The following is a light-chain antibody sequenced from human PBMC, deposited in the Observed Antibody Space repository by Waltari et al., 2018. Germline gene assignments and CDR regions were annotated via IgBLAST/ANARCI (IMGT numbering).Light chain of an antibody. CDR3: CSYAGRYTNYV. V-gene: IGLV2-11*01. CDR2: DVT. Sequence: QSALTQPRSVSGSPGQSVTIPCTGTRSYVGAYDYVPWYQQRPGKAPKLIIYDVTERPSGVPDRFSGSKSDNKASLTISGLQADDEADYYCCSYAGRYTNYVFGSGTKVTVL. J-gene: IGLJ1*01. CDR1: RSYVGAYDY.